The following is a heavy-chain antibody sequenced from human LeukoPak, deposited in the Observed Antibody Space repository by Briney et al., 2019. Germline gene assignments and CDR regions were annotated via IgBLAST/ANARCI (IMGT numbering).Heavy chain of an antibody. D-gene: IGHD6-19*01. CDR1: GGSISSGGYS. Sequence: PSETLSLTCAVSGGSISSGGYSWSWIRQPPGKGLEWIGEINHSGSTNYNPSLKSRVTISVDTSKNKFAPKLSSVTAADTAVYYCARGRLGYSSGWGNGYYYGMDVWGQGTTVTVSS. CDR2: INHSGST. CDR3: ARGRLGYSSGWGNGYYYGMDV. J-gene: IGHJ6*02. V-gene: IGHV4-34*01.